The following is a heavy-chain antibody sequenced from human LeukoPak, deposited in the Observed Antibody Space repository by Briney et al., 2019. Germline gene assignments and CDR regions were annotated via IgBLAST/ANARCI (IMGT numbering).Heavy chain of an antibody. CDR3: SRHEALPGDY. CDR2: IRSKANNYAT. D-gene: IGHD2-21*02. CDR1: GFTFSGST. V-gene: IGHV3-73*01. Sequence: GGSLKLSCAASGFTFSGSTVHWVRQASGKGLDWVGHIRSKANNYATAYAASVKGRFTISRDDSKNTAYLQMNSLKIEDTAVYYCSRHEALPGDYWGQGTLVTVSS. J-gene: IGHJ4*02.